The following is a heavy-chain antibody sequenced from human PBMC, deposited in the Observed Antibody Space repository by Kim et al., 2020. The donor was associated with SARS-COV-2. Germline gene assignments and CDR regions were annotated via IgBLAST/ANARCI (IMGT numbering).Heavy chain of an antibody. J-gene: IGHJ6*02. CDR1: GGSISSYY. Sequence: SETLSLTCTVSGGSISSYYWSWIRQPAGKGLEWIGRIYTSGSTNYNPSLKSRVTMSVDTSKNQFSLKLSSVTAADTAVYYCAREGVVVPAAIGAPGMYYYYYGMDVWGQGTTVTVSS. CDR2: IYTSGST. D-gene: IGHD2-2*01. V-gene: IGHV4-4*07. CDR3: AREGVVVPAAIGAPGMYYYYYGMDV.